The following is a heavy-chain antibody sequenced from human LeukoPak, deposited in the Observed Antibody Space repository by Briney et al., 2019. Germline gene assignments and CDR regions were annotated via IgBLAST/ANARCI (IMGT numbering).Heavy chain of an antibody. D-gene: IGHD3-10*01. CDR1: GYTFTGYY. J-gene: IGHJ4*02. V-gene: IGHV1-2*02. CDR2: INPNNGCT. CDR3: ARVSVQYYYGSGSYYNVYFDY. Sequence: ASVKVSCKASGYTFTGYYMHWVRQAPGQGLEWMGWINPNNGCTNYAQKFQGRVTMTRDTSISTAYMELSRLISDDTDVYYCARVSVQYYYGSGSYYNVYFDYWRKGTLVSVSS.